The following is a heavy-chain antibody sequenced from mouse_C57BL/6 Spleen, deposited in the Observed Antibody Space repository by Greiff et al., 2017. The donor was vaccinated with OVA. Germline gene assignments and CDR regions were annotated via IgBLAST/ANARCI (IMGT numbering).Heavy chain of an antibody. CDR3: TRGPITTVVAPFDY. D-gene: IGHD1-1*01. CDR1: GFTFSSYA. J-gene: IGHJ2*01. CDR2: ISSGGDYI. Sequence: EVQRVESGEGLVKPGGSLKLSCAASGFTFSSYAMSWVRQTPEKRLEWVAYISSGGDYIYYADTVKGRFTISRDNARNTLYLQMSSLKSEDTAMYYCTRGPITTVVAPFDYWGQGTTLTVSS. V-gene: IGHV5-9-1*02.